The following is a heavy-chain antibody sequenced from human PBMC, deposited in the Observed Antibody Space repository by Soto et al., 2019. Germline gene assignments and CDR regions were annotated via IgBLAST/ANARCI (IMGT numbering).Heavy chain of an antibody. J-gene: IGHJ4*02. CDR1: GGSFSGYY. CDR3: ARGRPSCSGGSCVVGYFDY. CDR2: INHSGST. D-gene: IGHD2-15*01. Sequence: QVQLQQWGAGLLKPSETLSLTCAVYGGSFSGYYWSWIRQPPGKGLERIGEINHSGSTNYNPSLKRRVTISVDTSKNQFSLKLSSVTAADTAVYYCARGRPSCSGGSCVVGYFDYWGQGTLVTVSS. V-gene: IGHV4-34*01.